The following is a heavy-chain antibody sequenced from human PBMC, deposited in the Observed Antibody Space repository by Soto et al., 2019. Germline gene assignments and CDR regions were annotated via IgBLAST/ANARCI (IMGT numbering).Heavy chain of an antibody. J-gene: IGHJ5*01. D-gene: IGHD2-15*01. V-gene: IGHV4-59*01. CDR1: GGSISSYY. CDR3: ARDSGGWFDY. Sequence: QVQLQESGPGLVKPSETLSLTCTVSGGSISSYYWNWIRQAPGKGLEWIGYIHSSGSTNSNPSLKSRVTTSVDTSKNQFSLKLTSVTAADTAIYYCARDSGGWFDYWGQGTLVTVSS. CDR2: IHSSGST.